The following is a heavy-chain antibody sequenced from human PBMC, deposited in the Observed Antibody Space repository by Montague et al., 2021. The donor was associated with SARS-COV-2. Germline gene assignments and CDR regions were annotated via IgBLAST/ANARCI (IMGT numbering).Heavy chain of an antibody. J-gene: IGHJ6*02. V-gene: IGHV4-4*02. CDR3: GGTWVYFSPVDV. CDR2: IHHSGSGKT. Sequence: SETLSLTCAVSGGSISSREWWSWVRQPPGKGLEWIGKIHHSGSGKTNYNPARKSRITISIAQSKNYFSLNLTSMTAADTAVYYCGGTWVYFSPVDVWGQGTTVIVSS. CDR1: GGSISSREW. D-gene: IGHD3-3*01.